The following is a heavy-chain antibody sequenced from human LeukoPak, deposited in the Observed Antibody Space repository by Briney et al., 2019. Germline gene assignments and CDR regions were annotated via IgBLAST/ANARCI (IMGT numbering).Heavy chain of an antibody. CDR2: ISAYNGNT. D-gene: IGHD1-26*01. CDR1: GYTFTSYG. V-gene: IGHV1-18*01. J-gene: IGHJ4*02. CDR3: ARDPWELLRAPFDY. Sequence: GASVKVSCKASGYTFTSYGISWVRQAPGQGLEWMGWISAYNGNTNYAQKLQGRVTMTTDTSTSTAYMALRSLRSDDTAVYYCARDPWELLRAPFDYWGQGTLVTVSS.